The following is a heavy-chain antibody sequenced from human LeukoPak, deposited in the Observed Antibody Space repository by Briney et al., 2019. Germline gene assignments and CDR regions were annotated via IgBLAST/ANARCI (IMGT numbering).Heavy chain of an antibody. CDR1: GFTFSNYA. V-gene: IGHV3-64D*06. CDR2: ITDNGDGS. J-gene: IGHJ4*02. CDR3: VKGSGGDWPNYLDY. D-gene: IGHD2-21*02. Sequence: GGSLRLSCSGSGFTFSNYAIHWVRQAPGKGLEGVSGITDNGDGSYYADSVKGRFTISRDNSKNTAYLQMSGLRAEDTAVYYCVKGSGGDWPNYLDYWGQGTLVTVSS.